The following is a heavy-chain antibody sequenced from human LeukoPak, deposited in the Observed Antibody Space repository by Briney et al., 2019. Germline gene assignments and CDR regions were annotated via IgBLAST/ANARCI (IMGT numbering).Heavy chain of an antibody. CDR1: GYNFTGYY. J-gene: IGHJ4*02. CDR2: TNPDSGGT. CDR3: AVDYGATGG. D-gene: IGHD4-17*01. V-gene: IGHV1-2*02. Sequence: ASVKVSCKASGYNFTGYYMHWVRQAPGQGLEWMGWTNPDSGGTNYAQKFQGRVTMTRDTSISTAYMEVGSLTSDDTAVYYCAVDYGATGGWGQGTLVTVSS.